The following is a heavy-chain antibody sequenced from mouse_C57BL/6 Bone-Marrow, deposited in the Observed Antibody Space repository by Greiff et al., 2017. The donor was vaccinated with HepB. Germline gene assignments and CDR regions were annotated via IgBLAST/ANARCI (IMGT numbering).Heavy chain of an antibody. CDR1: GYTFTDYE. CDR2: IDPETGGT. J-gene: IGHJ3*01. D-gene: IGHD2-3*01. CDR3: TRGWLLRFAY. V-gene: IGHV1-15*01. Sequence: VKLQESGAELVRPGASVTLSCKASGYTFTDYEMHWVKQTPVHGLEWIGAIDPETGGTAYNQKFKGKAILTADKSSSTAYMELRSLTSEDSAVYYCTRGWLLRFAYWGHGTLVTVAA.